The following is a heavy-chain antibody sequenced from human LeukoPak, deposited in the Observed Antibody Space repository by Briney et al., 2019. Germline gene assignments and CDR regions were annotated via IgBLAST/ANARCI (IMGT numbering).Heavy chain of an antibody. CDR3: ARLLFVGPFPVAFDS. V-gene: IGHV3-23*01. J-gene: IGHJ4*02. CDR1: GFAFSTFA. D-gene: IGHD2/OR15-2a*01. CDR2: ISSGT. Sequence: PGGSLRLSCAASGFAFSTFAMSWVRQVPGKGPEWVATISSGTYYARPVKGRFTISRDDSKNTLFVQMNSLRVEDTAIYYCARLLFVGPFPVAFDSWGQGTLVTVSS.